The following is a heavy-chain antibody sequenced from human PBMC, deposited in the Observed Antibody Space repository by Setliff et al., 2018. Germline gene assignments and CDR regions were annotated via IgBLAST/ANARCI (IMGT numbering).Heavy chain of an antibody. Sequence: SETLSLTCAVSGASINSGTYYWSWIRQPAGKGLEWVGRLHTSGSTYYSTSLKSRVAMSIDTSKNHFTLNLTSVTAADTAVYYCAREVAPGIAFDLWGLGTMVTVSS. CDR1: GASINSGTYY. CDR2: LHTSGST. V-gene: IGHV4-61*02. J-gene: IGHJ3*01. CDR3: AREVAPGIAFDL.